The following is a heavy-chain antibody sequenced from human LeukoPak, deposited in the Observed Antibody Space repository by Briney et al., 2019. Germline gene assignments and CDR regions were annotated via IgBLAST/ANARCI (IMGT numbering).Heavy chain of an antibody. CDR1: GFTFSSHG. Sequence: SGGSLRLSCRASGFTFSSHGMHWVRQAPDKGLEWVAVIWYDGSLKYYSDSVKGRFTISRDNSRDTLFLQMNSLRAEDTAVYYCARRIAAAGFDYWGQGTLVTVSS. J-gene: IGHJ4*02. V-gene: IGHV3-33*01. CDR2: IWYDGSLK. CDR3: ARRIAAAGFDY. D-gene: IGHD6-13*01.